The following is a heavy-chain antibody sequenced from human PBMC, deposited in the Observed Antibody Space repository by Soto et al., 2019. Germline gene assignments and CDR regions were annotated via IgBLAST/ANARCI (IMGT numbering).Heavy chain of an antibody. CDR2: IYWDDDK. D-gene: IGHD6-13*01. J-gene: IGHJ4*02. CDR3: AHRRRYSSSWSPFDY. V-gene: IGHV2-5*02. CDR1: GFSLSTSGVG. Sequence: QITLKESGPPLVKPTQTLTLTCTFSGFSLSTSGVGVGWIRQPPGKALECLALIYWDDDKRYSPSLKSRLTITKDPSTNQVVLTLTNMDPVDTATYYCAHRRRYSSSWSPFDYWGQGTLVTVSS.